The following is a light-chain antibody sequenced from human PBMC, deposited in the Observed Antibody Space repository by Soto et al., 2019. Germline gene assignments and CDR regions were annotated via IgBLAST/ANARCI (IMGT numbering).Light chain of an antibody. CDR3: TSYSTSNSDV. CDR1: SSDVGGYNF. Sequence: QSALTQPASVSGSPGQSITISCTGSSSDVGGYNFVSWYQQHPGKAPKLMIYEVSNRPSGVSNRFSGSKSGNTASLTISGLQAEDEADYYCTSYSTSNSDVFGAGTQLTVL. J-gene: IGLJ7*01. V-gene: IGLV2-14*01. CDR2: EVS.